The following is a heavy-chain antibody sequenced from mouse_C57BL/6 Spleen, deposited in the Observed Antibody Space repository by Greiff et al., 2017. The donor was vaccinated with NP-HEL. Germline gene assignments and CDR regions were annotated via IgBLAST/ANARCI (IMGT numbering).Heavy chain of an antibody. CDR1: GFNIKNTY. Sequence: VQLKQSVAELVRPGASVKLSCTASGFNIKNTYMHWVKQRPEQGLEWIGRIDPANGNNKYAPKFQGKANITADTSSNTAYLQLSSLTSEDTAIYYCAREDTTVAASPYWYFDVWGTGTTVTVSS. CDR3: AREDTTVAASPYWYFDV. CDR2: IDPANGNN. J-gene: IGHJ1*03. D-gene: IGHD1-1*01. V-gene: IGHV14-3*01.